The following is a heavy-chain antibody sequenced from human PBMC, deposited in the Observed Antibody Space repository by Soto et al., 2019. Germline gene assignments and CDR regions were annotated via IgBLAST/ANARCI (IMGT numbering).Heavy chain of an antibody. D-gene: IGHD5-12*01. V-gene: IGHV3-7*05. J-gene: IGHJ4*02. CDR2: INQDGSGI. Sequence: GGSLRLSCAACRFTFSSYWMSWVRQAPGKGLEWVANINQDGSGIYYVDSVKGRFAISRDNAKNSLYLQMNSLRAEDTAVYYCARRYSGSKTLDYWGQGTLVTVSS. CDR1: RFTFSSYW. CDR3: ARRYSGSKTLDY.